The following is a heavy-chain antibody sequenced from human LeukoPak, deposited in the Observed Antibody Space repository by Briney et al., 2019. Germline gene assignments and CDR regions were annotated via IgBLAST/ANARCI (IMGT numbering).Heavy chain of an antibody. D-gene: IGHD3-9*01. J-gene: IGHJ6*03. CDR3: TTLRYFDWGRYYYYMDV. CDR1: GFTFSNAW. CDR2: IKSKTDGGTT. V-gene: IGHV3-15*01. Sequence: GGSLRLSCAASGFTFSNAWMSWVRQAPGKGLEWVGRIKSKTDGGTTDYAAPVKGRFTISRDDTKNTMYLQMNSLKTEDTAVYYCTTLRYFDWGRYYYYMDVWGKGTTVTISS.